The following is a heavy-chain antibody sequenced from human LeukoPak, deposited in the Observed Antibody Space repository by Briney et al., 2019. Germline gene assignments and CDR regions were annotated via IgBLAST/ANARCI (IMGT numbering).Heavy chain of an antibody. Sequence: GGSLRLSCAASGFTFSSYSMNWVRQAPGKGLEWVSSISSSSSSYIYYADSVKGRFTISRDNAKNSLYLQMNSLRAEDTAVYYCARELIAAAEPFDYWGQGTLVTVSS. V-gene: IGHV3-21*01. J-gene: IGHJ4*02. CDR2: ISSSSSSYI. CDR3: ARELIAAAEPFDY. D-gene: IGHD6-13*01. CDR1: GFTFSSYS.